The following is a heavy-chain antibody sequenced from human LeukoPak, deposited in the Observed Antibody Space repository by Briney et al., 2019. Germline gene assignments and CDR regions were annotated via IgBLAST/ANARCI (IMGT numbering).Heavy chain of an antibody. V-gene: IGHV4-39*01. Sequence: SETLSLTCTVSGGSISSSSYYWGWIRQPPGKGLEWIGSIYYSGSTYYNPSLKSRVTISVDTSKNQSSLKLSSVTAGDTAVYYCARDDFWSGYYRDYYDSSGYGLGGFWGQGTLVTVSS. J-gene: IGHJ4*02. CDR1: GGSISSSSYY. CDR3: ARDDFWSGYYRDYYDSSGYGLGGF. CDR2: IYYSGST. D-gene: IGHD3-3*01.